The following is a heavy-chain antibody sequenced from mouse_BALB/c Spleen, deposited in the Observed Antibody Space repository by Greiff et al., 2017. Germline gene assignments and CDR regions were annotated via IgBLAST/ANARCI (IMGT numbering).Heavy chain of an antibody. CDR3: ARQKDGNHFDY. J-gene: IGHJ2*01. CDR2: ISSGGSYT. D-gene: IGHD2-1*01. Sequence: EVKLVESGGDLVKPGGSLKLSCAASGFTFSSYGMSWVRQTPDKRLEWVATISSGGSYTYYPDSVKGRFTISRDNAKNTLYLQMSSLKSEDTAMYYCARQKDGNHFDYWGQGTTLTVSS. CDR1: GFTFSSYG. V-gene: IGHV5-6*01.